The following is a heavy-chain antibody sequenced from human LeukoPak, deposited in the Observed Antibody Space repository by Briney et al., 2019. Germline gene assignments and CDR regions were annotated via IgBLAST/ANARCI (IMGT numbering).Heavy chain of an antibody. Sequence: PPDTLSLTCTVSAGSISSSSYYWGWIRQPPGKGPEWIGSIYYSGSTYYNPSLKSRVSISIDTSKNQFSLKLNSVTAADTAVYYCAGSGHDSYYFDYWGQGTLVTVSS. CDR1: AGSISSSSYY. D-gene: IGHD5-12*01. J-gene: IGHJ4*02. CDR2: IYYSGST. V-gene: IGHV4-39*01. CDR3: AGSGHDSYYFDY.